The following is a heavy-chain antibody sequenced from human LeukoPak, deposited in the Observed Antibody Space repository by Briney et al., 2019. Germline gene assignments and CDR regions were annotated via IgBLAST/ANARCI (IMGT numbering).Heavy chain of an antibody. V-gene: IGHV5-51*01. CDR2: LYLGDSDT. D-gene: IGHD4-11*01. CDR3: ARHAYSNFGYYYDGMDV. Sequence: GESLKISCKGYGYSFTSYCIAWVRQIPGKGLEWMGILYLGDSDTRYSTSFQGQVTISADKSISTAYLQWSSPKASDTAVYYCARHAYSNFGYYYDGMDVWGQGTTVTVSS. J-gene: IGHJ6*02. CDR1: GYSFTSYC.